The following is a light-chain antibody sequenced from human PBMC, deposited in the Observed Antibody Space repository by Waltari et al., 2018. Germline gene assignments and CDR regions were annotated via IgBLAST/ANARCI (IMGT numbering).Light chain of an antibody. J-gene: IGKJ2*01. Sequence: EIVLTQSPGTLSLSPGERATLSCRASQSVRSTYLAWYQQKPGQAPRLLIYCASSRATDIQDRFSGGGSGTEFTLTISRLEPEDVAVYYCQRYGNSPTFGQGTKLEI. CDR3: QRYGNSPT. CDR1: QSVRSTY. CDR2: CAS. V-gene: IGKV3-20*01.